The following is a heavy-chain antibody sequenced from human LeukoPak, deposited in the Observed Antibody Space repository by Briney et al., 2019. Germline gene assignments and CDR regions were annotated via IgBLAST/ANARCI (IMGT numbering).Heavy chain of an antibody. J-gene: IGHJ4*02. CDR3: GRDRGGTSGWSPVGY. D-gene: IGHD6-19*01. CDR2: IQPDGSEG. Sequence: PGGSLRLSCAASGFTFSSTWMSWVRQAPGKGLEWVGNIQPDGSEGYPVDSVKGRFTISRDNARNSLFLQMNSLRVEDTAVYYCGRDRGGTSGWSPVGYWGQGTLVTVSS. CDR1: GFTFSSTW. V-gene: IGHV3-7*01.